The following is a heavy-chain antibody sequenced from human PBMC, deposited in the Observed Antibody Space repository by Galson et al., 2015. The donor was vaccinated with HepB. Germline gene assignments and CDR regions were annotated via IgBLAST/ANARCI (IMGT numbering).Heavy chain of an antibody. CDR3: ARVGREYYYGSGSYYIYYGMDV. J-gene: IGHJ6*02. CDR1: GYTFTSYA. D-gene: IGHD3-10*01. V-gene: IGHV1-3*01. Sequence: SVKVSCKASGYTFTSYAMHWVRQAPGQRLEWMGWINAGNGNTKYSPKFQGRVTITRDTSASTAYMELSSLRSEDTAVYYCARVGREYYYGSGSYYIYYGMDVWGQGTTVTVSS. CDR2: INAGNGNT.